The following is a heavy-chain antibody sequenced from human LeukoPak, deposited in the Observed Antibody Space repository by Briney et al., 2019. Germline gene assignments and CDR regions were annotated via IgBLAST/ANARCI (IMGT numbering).Heavy chain of an antibody. J-gene: IGHJ3*02. D-gene: IGHD2-21*01. CDR1: GYTFTSYY. Sequence: ASVKVSCKASGYTFTSYYRHWVRQAPGQGLEWMGIINPSGGSTSYAQKFQGRVTMTRDTSTSTVYMELSSLRSEDTAVYYCARIVEELGGAFDIWGQGTMVTVSS. V-gene: IGHV1-46*01. CDR2: INPSGGST. CDR3: ARIVEELGGAFDI.